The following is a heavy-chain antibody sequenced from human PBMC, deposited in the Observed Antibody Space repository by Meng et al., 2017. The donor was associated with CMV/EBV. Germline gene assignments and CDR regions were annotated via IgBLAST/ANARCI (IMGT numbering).Heavy chain of an antibody. V-gene: IGHV4-4*02. D-gene: IGHD3/OR15-3a*01. CDR2: IYHSGST. J-gene: IGHJ4*02. CDR3: ARSDGTYFDY. Sequence: SLPCAVFGGSISSSNWWSWVRRPPGKGLEWIGEIYHSGSTHYNPSLKSRVTISVDKSKTQFSLKLSSVTAADTAVYYCARSDGTYFDYWGQGTLVTVSS. CDR1: GGSISSSNW.